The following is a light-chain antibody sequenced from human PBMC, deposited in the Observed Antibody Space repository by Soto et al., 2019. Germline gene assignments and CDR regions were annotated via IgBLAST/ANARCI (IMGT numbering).Light chain of an antibody. J-gene: IGKJ3*01. CDR2: GAS. CDR1: QSVSSSY. V-gene: IGKV3-20*01. CDR3: QQYDSSWRFT. Sequence: EIELTQSPGTLSLSPGESATLSCRASQSVSSSYLAWYQQKPGQAPRLLIYGASSRATGIPDRFSGSGSGTDFTLTISRLEPEDFAVYYCQQYDSSWRFTFGPGTKVDIK.